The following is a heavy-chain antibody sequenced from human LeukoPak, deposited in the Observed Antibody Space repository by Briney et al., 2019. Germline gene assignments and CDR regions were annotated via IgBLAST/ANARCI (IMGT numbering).Heavy chain of an antibody. CDR3: ARDSPMSFDY. D-gene: IGHD3-10*02. J-gene: IGHJ4*02. CDR2: IYYSGST. Sequence: PSETLSLTCTVSGGSVSSGSYYWSWIRQPPGKGLEWIGYIYYSGSTNYNPSLKSRVTISVDTSKNQFSLKLSSVTAADTAVYYCARDSPMSFDYWGQGTLVTVSS. CDR1: GGSVSSGSYY. V-gene: IGHV4-61*01.